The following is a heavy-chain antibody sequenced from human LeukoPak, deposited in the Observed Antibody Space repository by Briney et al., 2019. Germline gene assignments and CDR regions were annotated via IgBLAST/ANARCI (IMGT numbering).Heavy chain of an antibody. Sequence: PGGALRLSCAASGLSFSSYTMSWVRQAPGKGLEWVSAITSNSDSTSHADSVKGRFTIPRDNAKNSLYLQMNSLGVEDTAVYFCARAGGRSDYWFDLWGQGTLVTVSS. J-gene: IGHJ5*02. CDR1: GLSFSSYT. V-gene: IGHV3-21*01. CDR2: ITSNSDST. CDR3: ARAGGRSDYWFDL. D-gene: IGHD3-16*01.